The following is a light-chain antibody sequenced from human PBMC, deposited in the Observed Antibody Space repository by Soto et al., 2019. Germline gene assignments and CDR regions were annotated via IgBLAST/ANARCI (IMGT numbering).Light chain of an antibody. J-gene: IGKJ2*01. CDR1: QSVSSSY. CDR2: GAS. Sequence: EIVLTQSPGTLSLSPGERATLSCRASQSVSSSYLAWYQQKPGQAPRLLIYGASSRATGIPDRFSGSGFGTDFTLSISRLEPEDFAVYYCQLYGSSPPYTFGQVTKLEIK. V-gene: IGKV3-20*01. CDR3: QLYGSSPPYT.